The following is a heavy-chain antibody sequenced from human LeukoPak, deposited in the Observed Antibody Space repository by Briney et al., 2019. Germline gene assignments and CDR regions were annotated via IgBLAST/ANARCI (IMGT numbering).Heavy chain of an antibody. CDR3: GRGACGIIETGGDS. CDR2: ISPTGSTM. V-gene: IGHV3-48*04. D-gene: IGHD2-15*01. J-gene: IGHJ4*02. CDR1: EFTFSAYA. Sequence: GGSLRLSCATSEFTFSAYAMNWVRQAPGKGLEWVGYISPTGSTMFYAGSVKGRFTISRDNADNSLYLQMKSLRVEDTAMYYCGRGACGIIETGGDSWGQGTLDTVAS.